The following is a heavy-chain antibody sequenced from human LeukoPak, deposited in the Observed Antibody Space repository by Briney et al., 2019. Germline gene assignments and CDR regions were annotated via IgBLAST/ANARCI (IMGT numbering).Heavy chain of an antibody. D-gene: IGHD2-15*01. CDR2: IYYSGST. CDR3: AREVVADHHLYYYYGMDV. V-gene: IGHV4-61*01. Sequence: SETLSLTCTVSGGSVSSGSYYWSWIRQPPGKGLEWIGYIYYSGSTNYNPSLKSRVTISVDTSKNQFSLKLSSVTAADTAVYYCAREVVADHHLYYYYGMDVWGQGTTVTVSS. CDR1: GGSVSSGSYY. J-gene: IGHJ6*02.